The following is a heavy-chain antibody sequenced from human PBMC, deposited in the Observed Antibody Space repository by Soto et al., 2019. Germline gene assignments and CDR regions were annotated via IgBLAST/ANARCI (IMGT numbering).Heavy chain of an antibody. D-gene: IGHD1-26*01. Sequence: SETLSLTCTVSGGSISSYYWSWIRQPAGKGLEWIGRIYTSGSTYYNPSLKSRVTMSVDTSKNQFSLKLSSVTAADTAVYYCARGAGGAGAHPGPRRYYYYGMDVWGQGTTVTVSS. V-gene: IGHV4-4*07. CDR2: IYTSGST. CDR3: ARGAGGAGAHPGPRRYYYYGMDV. J-gene: IGHJ6*02. CDR1: GGSISSYY.